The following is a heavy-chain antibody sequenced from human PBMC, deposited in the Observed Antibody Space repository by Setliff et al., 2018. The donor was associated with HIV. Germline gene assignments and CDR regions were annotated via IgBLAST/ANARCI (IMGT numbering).Heavy chain of an antibody. V-gene: IGHV3-21*01. CDR3: ARDVSWRVRTYIDY. J-gene: IGHJ4*02. Sequence: GGSLRLSCAASGFTFSSFGMHWVRQAPGKGLEWVSSISSSSRSKYYADSVKGRFTISRDNAKNSLYLQMNSLTAEDTAVYYCARDVSWRVRTYIDYWGQGALVTVSS. CDR2: ISSSSRSK. D-gene: IGHD3-3*01. CDR1: GFTFSSFG.